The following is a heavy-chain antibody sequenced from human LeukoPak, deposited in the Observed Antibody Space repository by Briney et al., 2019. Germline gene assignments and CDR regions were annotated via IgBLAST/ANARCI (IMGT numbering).Heavy chain of an antibody. CDR3: ARDQYSGYDLYYFDY. V-gene: IGHV3-30-3*01. CDR2: ISYDGSNK. J-gene: IGHJ4*02. D-gene: IGHD5-12*01. CDR1: GFTFSSYA. Sequence: GGSLRLSCAASGFTFSSYAKHWVRQAPGKGLEWVAVISYDGSNKYYADSVKGRFTISRDNSKNTLYLQMNSLRAEDTAVYYCARDQYSGYDLYYFDYWGQGTLVTVSS.